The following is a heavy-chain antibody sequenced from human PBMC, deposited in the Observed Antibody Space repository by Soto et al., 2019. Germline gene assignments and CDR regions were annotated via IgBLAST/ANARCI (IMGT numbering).Heavy chain of an antibody. CDR3: AKKGGVVPSDYYYGMDV. V-gene: IGHV3-23*01. CDR1: GFTFSSYA. Sequence: PGGSLRLSCAASGFTFSSYAMSWVRQAPGKGLEWVSAISGSGGSTYYADSVKGRFTISRDNSKNTLYLQMNSLRAEDTAVYYCAKKGGVVPSDYYYGMDVWGQGTTVTVSS. D-gene: IGHD2-2*01. CDR2: ISGSGGST. J-gene: IGHJ6*02.